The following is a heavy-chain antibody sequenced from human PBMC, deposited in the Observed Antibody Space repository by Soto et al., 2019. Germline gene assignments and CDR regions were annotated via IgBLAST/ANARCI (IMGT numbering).Heavy chain of an antibody. CDR2: IDTSGTKI. CDR1: GYTFSDYY. Sequence: QVQLVESGGDLVKPGGSLRLSCAASGYTFSDYYMSWIRQAPGKGLEWISYIDTSGTKIYYADSVNGRFTITRDNAKNSLYLEMNSLRAEDTAVYYCASHYDMWSGYLSPVDYWGQGTLVTVSS. CDR3: ASHYDMWSGYLSPVDY. V-gene: IGHV3-11*01. D-gene: IGHD3-3*01. J-gene: IGHJ4*02.